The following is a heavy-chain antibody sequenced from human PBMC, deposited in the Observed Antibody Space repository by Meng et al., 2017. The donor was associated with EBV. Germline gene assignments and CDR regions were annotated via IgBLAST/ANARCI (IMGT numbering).Heavy chain of an antibody. CDR3: ASGNFTDH. CDR1: GSTFTGYY. CDR2: INPTSGGT. V-gene: IGHV1-2*06. J-gene: IGHJ4*02. Sequence: QVQLVQSGAEVKKPGDSVKVSCKASGSTFTGYYLHWVRQSPGQGLEWMGRINPTSGGTNYVQKFQGRVTMTRDTSISTAYMELTGLRSGDTAVYYCASGNFTDHWGQGTLVTVSS. D-gene: IGHD3-3*01.